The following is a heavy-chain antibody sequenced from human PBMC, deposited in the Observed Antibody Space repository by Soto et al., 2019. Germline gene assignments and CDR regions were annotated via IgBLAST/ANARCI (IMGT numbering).Heavy chain of an antibody. D-gene: IGHD2-21*02. J-gene: IGHJ4*02. CDR3: ARRGGGVVLTATTPFDY. Sequence: QVPLQESGPRLVRPSGTLSLTCPVSSGSISTANWWSWVRQPPGRGLEWIGEIYHSGSTNYNLSLKSRVTLSVDKSKNQFSLRLSSVTAADTAMYYCARRGGGVVLTATTPFDYWGQGTLVTGSS. CDR1: SGSISTANW. CDR2: IYHSGST. V-gene: IGHV4-4*02.